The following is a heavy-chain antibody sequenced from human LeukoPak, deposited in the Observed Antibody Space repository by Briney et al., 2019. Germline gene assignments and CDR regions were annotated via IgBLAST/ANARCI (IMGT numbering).Heavy chain of an antibody. J-gene: IGHJ6*02. CDR3: AREAMVRGVPYYYYGMDV. CDR2: IYYSGST. D-gene: IGHD3-10*01. CDR1: GGSISSGGYY. V-gene: IGHV4-31*03. Sequence: SQTLSLTCTVSGGSISSGGYYWSWIRQHPGKGLEWIGYIYYSGSTYYNPSLKSRVTISVDTSKNQFSLKLSSVTAADTAVYYCAREAMVRGVPYYYYGMDVWGQGTTVTVSS.